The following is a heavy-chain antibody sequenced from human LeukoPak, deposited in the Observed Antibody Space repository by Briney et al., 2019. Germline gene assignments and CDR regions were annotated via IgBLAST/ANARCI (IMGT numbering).Heavy chain of an antibody. J-gene: IGHJ4*02. V-gene: IGHV3-43*02. CDR2: IRGDGRTT. Sequence: GGSLRLSCAASGFNFGDYAMPWVRQAPGKGLEWVSLIRGDGRTTSYAGSVKGRFTISRDNSKNSLYLQMSSLRGEDTAMYYCAKDAVAGTWLHYWGQGTLVTVSS. CDR3: AKDAVAGTWLHY. D-gene: IGHD6-19*01. CDR1: GFNFGDYA.